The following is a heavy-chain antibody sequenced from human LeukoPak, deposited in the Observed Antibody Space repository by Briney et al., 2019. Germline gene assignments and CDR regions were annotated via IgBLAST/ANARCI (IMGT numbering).Heavy chain of an antibody. Sequence: ASVKVSRTASGYTFTGYYMHWVRQAPGQGLEWLGWITPNSGGTNYSQKFQARVTMTRDTAISKAYMELSRLRSYDTAVYYGASEGVGATMIDYWGQGTLVTVSS. CDR2: ITPNSGGT. J-gene: IGHJ4*02. D-gene: IGHD1-26*01. CDR1: GYTFTGYY. V-gene: IGHV1-2*02. CDR3: ASEGVGATMIDY.